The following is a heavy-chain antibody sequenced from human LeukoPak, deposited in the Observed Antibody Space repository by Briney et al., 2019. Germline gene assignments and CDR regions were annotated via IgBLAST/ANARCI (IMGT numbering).Heavy chain of an antibody. D-gene: IGHD4-17*01. CDR1: GLLLRDYS. CDR3: ARGPAGYGDYVAWFDP. Sequence: PGGALSLSRAASGLLLRDYSMSELGQAPAKGGEGVSANATHTTKYYADCVKGRFTIARENAKNSLYLQMNSLRAEDTAVYYCARGPAGYGDYVAWFDPWGQGTLVTVSS. V-gene: IGHV3-69-1*01. CDR2: NATHTTK. J-gene: IGHJ5*02.